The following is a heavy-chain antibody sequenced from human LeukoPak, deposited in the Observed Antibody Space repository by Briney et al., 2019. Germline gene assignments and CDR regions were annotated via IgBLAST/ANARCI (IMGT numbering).Heavy chain of an antibody. V-gene: IGHV3-23*01. CDR2: LNGGRT. Sequence: GGSLRLSCVASGFTFSKYAMSWVRQAPGKGLEWIAALNGGRTFFQDSVRGRCAISRDNSKNTLYVQLNSLCGDDTAVYYCVKEVTEYGYFDYWGRGTLVTVSS. J-gene: IGHJ4*02. CDR1: GFTFSKYA. D-gene: IGHD2-21*02. CDR3: VKEVTEYGYFDY.